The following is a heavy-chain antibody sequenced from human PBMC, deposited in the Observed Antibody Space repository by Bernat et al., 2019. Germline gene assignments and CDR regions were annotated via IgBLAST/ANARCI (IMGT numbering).Heavy chain of an antibody. CDR2: IYTSGST. Sequence: QVQLQESGPGLVKPSETLSLTCTVSGGSISSYYWSWIRQPAGKGLEWIGRIYTSGSTNYNPSLKSRVTMSVDTSKNQFSPKLSSVTAADTAVYYCARGAVVSLHSMDYYGMDVWGQGTTVTVSS. V-gene: IGHV4-4*07. CDR1: GGSISSYY. D-gene: IGHD2-21*01. J-gene: IGHJ6*02. CDR3: ARGAVVSLHSMDYYGMDV.